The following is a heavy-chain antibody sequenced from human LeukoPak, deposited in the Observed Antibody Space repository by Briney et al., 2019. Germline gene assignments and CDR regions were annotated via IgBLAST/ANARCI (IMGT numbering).Heavy chain of an antibody. CDR3: AKDRTSSPGAY. V-gene: IGHV3-23*01. CDR2: ISGSGGST. Sequence: GGTLRLSCAASGFTFSNSAMSWARQAPGKGLEWVSGISGSGGSTYYAESVKGRFTISRDNSKNTLYLQMNSLRAEDTAVYYCAKDRTSSPGAYWGQGTLVTVSS. CDR1: GFTFSNSA. D-gene: IGHD6-6*01. J-gene: IGHJ4*02.